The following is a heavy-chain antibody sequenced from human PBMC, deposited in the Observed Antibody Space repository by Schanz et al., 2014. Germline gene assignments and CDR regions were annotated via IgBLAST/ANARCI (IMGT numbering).Heavy chain of an antibody. CDR2: ISVYHGHT. V-gene: IGHV1-18*01. J-gene: IGHJ6*02. D-gene: IGHD3-10*01. CDR1: GYTFNNHG. CDR3: VRDAGWAFGDYHGMDV. Sequence: QVQLVQSGAEVKQPGASATVSCKASGYTFNNHGISWVRQAPGQGLEWMGWISVYHGHTNYAEKVHGRVTMTTDTSTSTAYMELRSLISDDTAVYYCVRDAGWAFGDYHGMDVWGQGTAVTV.